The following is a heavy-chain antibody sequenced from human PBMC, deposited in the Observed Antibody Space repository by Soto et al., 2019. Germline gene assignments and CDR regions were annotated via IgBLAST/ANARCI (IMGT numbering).Heavy chain of an antibody. J-gene: IGHJ4*02. CDR2: IWYDGSNK. CDR3: ARDGKGAVAGFIDY. Sequence: LRLSCAASGFTFSSYGMHWVRQAPGKGLEWVAVIWYDGSNKYYADSVKGRFTISRDNSKNTLYLQMNSLRAEDTAVYYCARDGKGAVAGFIDYWGQGTLVTVSS. V-gene: IGHV3-33*01. D-gene: IGHD6-19*01. CDR1: GFTFSSYG.